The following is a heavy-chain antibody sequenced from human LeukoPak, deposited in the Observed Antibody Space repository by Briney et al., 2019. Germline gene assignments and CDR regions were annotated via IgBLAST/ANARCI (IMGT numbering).Heavy chain of an antibody. V-gene: IGHV1-3*01. Sequence: GASVKVSCKASGYTFTSYAMHWVRQAPGQRLEWMGWINAGNGNTKYSQKFQGRVTITRDTSASTAYMELSSLRSEDTAVYYCGRDLWPVAPHWFDPWGQGSLVTVSS. J-gene: IGHJ5*02. CDR2: INAGNGNT. CDR3: GRDLWPVAPHWFDP. D-gene: IGHD2-15*01. CDR1: GYTFTSYA.